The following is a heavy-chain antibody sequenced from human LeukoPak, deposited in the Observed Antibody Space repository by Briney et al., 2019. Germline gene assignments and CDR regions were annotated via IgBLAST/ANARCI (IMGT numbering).Heavy chain of an antibody. Sequence: PGGSLRLSCAASGFTFSTYAMHWVRQAPGKGLEWVAFISYDGTNKYCADSVKGRFTISRDNSKNTLYLQMNSLRAEDTAVYYCAKSLIGSGYGWAPFDYWGQGTLVTVSS. V-gene: IGHV3-30-3*02. CDR2: ISYDGTNK. CDR3: AKSLIGSGYGWAPFDY. J-gene: IGHJ4*02. D-gene: IGHD5-12*01. CDR1: GFTFSTYA.